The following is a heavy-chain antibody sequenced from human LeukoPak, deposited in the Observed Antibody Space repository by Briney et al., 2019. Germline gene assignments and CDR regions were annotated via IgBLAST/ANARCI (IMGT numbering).Heavy chain of an antibody. Sequence: PGGSLRLSCAASGFTFDDYAMHWVRQAPGKGLEWVSGISWNSGSIGYADSVKGRFTISRDNAKNSLYLQMNSLRAEDTALYYCARVWFGELLYKVRITDNPYYFDYWGQGTLVTVSS. CDR1: GFTFDDYA. CDR2: ISWNSGSI. V-gene: IGHV3-9*01. D-gene: IGHD3-10*01. CDR3: ARVWFGELLYKVRITDNPYYFDY. J-gene: IGHJ4*02.